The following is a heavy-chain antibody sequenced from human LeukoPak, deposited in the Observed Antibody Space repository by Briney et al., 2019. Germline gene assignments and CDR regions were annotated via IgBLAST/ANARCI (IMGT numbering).Heavy chain of an antibody. CDR2: IYYSGST. Sequence: SQTLSLTCTVSGGSISSGDYYWSWIRQPPGKGLEWIGYIYYSGSTYYNPSLKSRVTISVDTSKNQFSLKLSSVTAADTAVYYCARDYSSSWYAILGYYYYYMDVWGKGTTVTVSS. V-gene: IGHV4-30-4*08. J-gene: IGHJ6*03. D-gene: IGHD6-13*01. CDR1: GGSISSGDYY. CDR3: ARDYSSSWYAILGYYYYYMDV.